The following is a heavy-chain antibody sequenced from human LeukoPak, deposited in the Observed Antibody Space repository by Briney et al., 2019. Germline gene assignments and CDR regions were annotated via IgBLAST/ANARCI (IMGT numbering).Heavy chain of an antibody. CDR1: GDTFSSYA. D-gene: IGHD6-19*01. Sequence: SVKVSCKASGDTFSSYAISWVRQAPGQGLEWMGGIIPIFGTANYAQKFQGRVTITADESTSTAYMELSSLRSEDTAVYYCARHSGWTAKYFDYWGQGTLVTVSS. CDR3: ARHSGWTAKYFDY. V-gene: IGHV1-69*13. CDR2: IIPIFGTA. J-gene: IGHJ4*02.